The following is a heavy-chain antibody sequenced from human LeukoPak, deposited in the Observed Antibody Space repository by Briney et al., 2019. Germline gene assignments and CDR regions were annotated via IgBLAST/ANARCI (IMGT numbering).Heavy chain of an antibody. V-gene: IGHV4-34*01. CDR1: GGSFSGYY. Sequence: PSETLSLTCAVYGGSFSGYYWSWIRQPPGKGLEWIGEINHSGSTNYNPSLKSRVTISVDTSKNQFSLKLSSVTAADTAVYYCAREGRYYDFWGGYQNWFDPWGQGTLVTVSS. D-gene: IGHD3-3*01. CDR3: AREGRYYDFWGGYQNWFDP. CDR2: INHSGST. J-gene: IGHJ5*02.